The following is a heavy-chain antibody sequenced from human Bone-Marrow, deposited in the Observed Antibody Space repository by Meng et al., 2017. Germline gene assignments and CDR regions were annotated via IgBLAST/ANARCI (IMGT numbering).Heavy chain of an antibody. CDR3: ARDEDILEHLGYFDY. D-gene: IGHD1/OR15-1a*01. V-gene: IGHV1-2*06. CDR2: INPKSGDT. J-gene: IGHJ4*02. Sequence: GGGVTEPWASVKVSCKASGNTFPDYLIHWVRRAPGQCLEWMGRINPKSGDTHYAQRFQGRVTMTGDTSISTAYMELSGLRSDDTAMYYCARDEDILEHLGYFDYWGQGTLVTVSS. CDR1: GNTFPDYL.